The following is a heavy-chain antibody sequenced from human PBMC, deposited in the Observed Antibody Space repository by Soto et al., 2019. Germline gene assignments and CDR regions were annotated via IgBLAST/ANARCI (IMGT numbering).Heavy chain of an antibody. D-gene: IGHD3-9*01. CDR3: AALLRYFDWFSSAINWFDP. CDR1: GYTLTELS. J-gene: IGHJ5*02. V-gene: IGHV1-24*01. CDR2: FDPEDGET. Sequence: ASVKVSCKVSGYTLTELSMHWVRQAPGKGLEWMGGFDPEDGETIYAQKFQGRVTMTEDTSTDTAYMELSSLRPEDTAVYYCAALLRYFDWFSSAINWFDPWGQGTLVTVSS.